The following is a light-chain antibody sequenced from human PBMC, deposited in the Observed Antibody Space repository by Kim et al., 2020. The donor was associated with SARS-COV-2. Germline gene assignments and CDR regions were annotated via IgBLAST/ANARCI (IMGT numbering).Light chain of an antibody. Sequence: ASVGDRITITCPASQGLSKYLAWYQQKPGKVPKLLIYSSSTFQSGVPTRFSGSGSGTDFTLTISSLQPEDVATYYCQKYNSAPRTFGQGTKVDIK. V-gene: IGKV1-27*01. J-gene: IGKJ1*01. CDR3: QKYNSAPRT. CDR2: SSS. CDR1: QGLSKY.